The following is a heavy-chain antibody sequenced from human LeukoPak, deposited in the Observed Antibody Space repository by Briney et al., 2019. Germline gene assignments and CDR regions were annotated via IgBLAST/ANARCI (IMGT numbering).Heavy chain of an antibody. J-gene: IGHJ5*02. D-gene: IGHD2-21*01. CDR1: GYTFTGFY. CDR3: ARGDWFDP. Sequence: ASVKVSCKPSGYTFTGFYIHWVRQAPGQGLEWMGWVSGYNGNTNYAQKFEGRVAMTTDTSTSTAYVELRGLRSEDTAVYYCARGDWFDPWGQGTLVTVSS. V-gene: IGHV1-18*04. CDR2: VSGYNGNT.